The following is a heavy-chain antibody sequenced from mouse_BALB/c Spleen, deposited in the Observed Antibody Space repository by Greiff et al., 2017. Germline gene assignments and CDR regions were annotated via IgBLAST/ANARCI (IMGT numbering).Heavy chain of an antibody. Sequence: VQLQQSGPGLVKPSQSLSLTCTVTGYSITSDYAWNWIRQFPGNKLEWMGYISYSGSTSYNPSLKSRISITRDTSKNQFFLQLNSVTTEDTATYYCANYYRYDGYFDVWGAGTTGTGSS. CDR3: ANYYRYDGYFDV. D-gene: IGHD2-14*01. CDR1: GYSITSDYA. V-gene: IGHV3-2*02. CDR2: ISYSGST. J-gene: IGHJ1*01.